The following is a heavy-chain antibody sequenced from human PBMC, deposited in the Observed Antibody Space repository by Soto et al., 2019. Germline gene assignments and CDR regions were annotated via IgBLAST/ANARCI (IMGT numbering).Heavy chain of an antibody. CDR3: ARAVLPEPRITGTTLDY. CDR2: IYYSGST. D-gene: IGHD1-20*01. J-gene: IGHJ4*02. Sequence: QVQLQESGPGLVKPSQTLSLTCTVSVCSISSGGYYWSWIRQHPGKGLDWIGYIYYSGSTYFNPSLKSRVTISVETSKNQFSLKLRSVTAADTAVYYCARAVLPEPRITGTTLDYWGQGTLVTVSS. V-gene: IGHV4-31*03. CDR1: VCSISSGGYY.